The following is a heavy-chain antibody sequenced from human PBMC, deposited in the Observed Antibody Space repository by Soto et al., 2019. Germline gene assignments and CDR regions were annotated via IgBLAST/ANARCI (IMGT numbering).Heavy chain of an antibody. CDR2: IIPILGIA. D-gene: IGHD3-10*01. CDR1: GGTFSSYT. J-gene: IGHJ4*02. CDR3: AREEYYYGSGSFFTG. V-gene: IGHV1-69*08. Sequence: QVQLVQSGAEVKKPGSSVKVSCKASGGTFSSYTISWVRQAPGQGLEWMGRIIPILGIANYTQKFQGRVTITADKSTSTAYMELSSLRSEDTAVYYCAREEYYYGSGSFFTGWGQGTQVTVSS.